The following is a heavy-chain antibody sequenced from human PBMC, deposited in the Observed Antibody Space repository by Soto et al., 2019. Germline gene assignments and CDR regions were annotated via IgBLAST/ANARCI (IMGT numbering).Heavy chain of an antibody. CDR2: IIPLFGTT. D-gene: IGHD3-16*01. J-gene: IGHJ6*02. V-gene: IGHV1-69*06. CDR1: GGTFSSNS. Sequence: QVQLVQSGAEVKRPGSSVKVSCKASGGTFSSNSINWVRQAPGQGLEWMGSIIPLFGTTDYAQNFQGRVTISADKFTNTAYMELSSLRSEDTAVYFCARAVLSSSRPSDYEYGMDVWGQGTTVTVSS. CDR3: ARAVLSSSRPSDYEYGMDV.